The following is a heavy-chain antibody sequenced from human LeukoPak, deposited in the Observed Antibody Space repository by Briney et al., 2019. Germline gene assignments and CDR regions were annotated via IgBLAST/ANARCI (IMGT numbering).Heavy chain of an antibody. CDR3: ARAVGGDGSGSL. V-gene: IGHV4-59*01. D-gene: IGHD3-10*01. CDR1: GGSISIYY. Sequence: SETLSLTCSVSGGSISIYYWTWIRQIPGKGLEWIGYIYYTGTTNYNPLFESRATMSVDMSTRQISLKLSSVTAADTAVYYCARAVGGDGSGSLWGPGTLVTVSS. CDR2: IYYTGTT. J-gene: IGHJ4*02.